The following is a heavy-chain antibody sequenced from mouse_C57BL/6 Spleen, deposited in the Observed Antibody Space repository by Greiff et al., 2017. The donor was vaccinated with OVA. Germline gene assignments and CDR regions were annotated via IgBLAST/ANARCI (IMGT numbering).Heavy chain of an antibody. CDR1: GFTFSSYT. Sequence: EVKVVESGGGLVKPGGSLKLSCAASGFTFSSYTMSWVRQTPEKRLEWVATISGAGGNTYYPDSVKGRFTISRDNAKNTLYLQMSSLRSEDTALYYCARQPYYYGSSHWYFDVWGTGTTVTVSS. J-gene: IGHJ1*03. CDR2: ISGAGGNT. V-gene: IGHV5-9*01. CDR3: ARQPYYYGSSHWYFDV. D-gene: IGHD1-1*01.